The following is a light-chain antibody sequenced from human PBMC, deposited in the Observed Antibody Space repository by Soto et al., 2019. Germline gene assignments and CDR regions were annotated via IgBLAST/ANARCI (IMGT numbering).Light chain of an antibody. J-gene: IGLJ2*01. Sequence: SYELTQPPSVSVAPGKTARITCGGNNIGSKSVHWYQQKPGQAPVLVIYYDSDRPSGIPERFSGANSGNTATLTIRRVEAGDECDYYGQVWDRCSDRDEVFGGGTKVTVL. CDR1: NIGSKS. CDR2: YDS. V-gene: IGLV3-21*04. CDR3: QVWDRCSDRDEV.